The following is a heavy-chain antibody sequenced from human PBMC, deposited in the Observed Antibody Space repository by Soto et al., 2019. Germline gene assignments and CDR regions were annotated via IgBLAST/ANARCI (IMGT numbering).Heavy chain of an antibody. D-gene: IGHD2-15*01. CDR3: AKDRRSGGSCSAY. CDR1: GFTFSNYA. CDR2: ISGSGGST. J-gene: IGHJ4*02. V-gene: IGHV3-23*01. Sequence: PGGSLRLSCAASGFTFSNYAMSWVRQAPGKGLEWVSGISGSGGSTYHADSVKGRFTISRDNSKNTLYLQMNSLRADDTAVYYCAKDRRSGGSCSAYWGQGTLVTVSS.